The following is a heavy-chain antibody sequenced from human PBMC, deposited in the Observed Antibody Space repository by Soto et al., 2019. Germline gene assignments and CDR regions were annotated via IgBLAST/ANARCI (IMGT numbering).Heavy chain of an antibody. CDR3: VRLTGRASYFDS. V-gene: IGHV3-21*01. Sequence: GGSLRLSCAASGFTFSSFSMDWVRQAPGKGLEWVSSISSSGSYISYADSVKGRSTLSRDNAKNSLELQMDSLRAEDTAVYYCVRLTGRASYFDSWGQGAPVTVSS. CDR2: ISSSGSYI. J-gene: IGHJ4*02. CDR1: GFTFSSFS. D-gene: IGHD2-15*01.